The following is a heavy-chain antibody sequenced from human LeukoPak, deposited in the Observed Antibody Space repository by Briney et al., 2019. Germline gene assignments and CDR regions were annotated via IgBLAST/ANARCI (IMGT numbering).Heavy chain of an antibody. CDR3: AKSQYELRWGDYFDY. J-gene: IGHJ4*02. CDR2: IRYDGSNK. Sequence: PGGSLRLSCAASGFTFARFGMHWVRQAPGRGLEWEAFIRYDGSNKYYVDSVKGRFTISRDNSKNTVYLQMNSLRVEDTALYYCAKSQYELRWGDYFDYWGQGTLVTVSS. D-gene: IGHD4-23*01. CDR1: GFTFARFG. V-gene: IGHV3-30*02.